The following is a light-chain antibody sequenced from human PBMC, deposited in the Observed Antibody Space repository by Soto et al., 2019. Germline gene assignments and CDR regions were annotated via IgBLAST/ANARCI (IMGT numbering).Light chain of an antibody. CDR1: SSNIGAGYD. V-gene: IGLV1-40*01. Sequence: QPVLTQPPSVSGAPGQRVIISCTGSSSNIGAGYDVHWYQQLPGTAPKLLIYGNYNRPSGVPDRFSGSKSDTSASLAITGLLAEDEADYYCQSYDSSLSGSHVIFGGGTKVTVL. CDR2: GNY. CDR3: QSYDSSLSGSHVI. J-gene: IGLJ2*01.